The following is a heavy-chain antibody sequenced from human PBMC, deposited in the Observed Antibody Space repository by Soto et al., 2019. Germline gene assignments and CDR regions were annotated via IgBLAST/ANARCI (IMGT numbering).Heavy chain of an antibody. V-gene: IGHV4-61*01. J-gene: IGHJ4*02. Sequence: TSETLSLTCTVSGGSVRSGIYYWSWIRQPPGKGLEWIGFIYYSGSTYYNPSLKSRVTISVDTSKTQFSLRLSSVTAADTAVYFCARLYSSGWFDYWGQGTLVTVSS. CDR2: IYYSGST. D-gene: IGHD6-19*01. CDR1: GGSVRSGIYY. CDR3: ARLYSSGWFDY.